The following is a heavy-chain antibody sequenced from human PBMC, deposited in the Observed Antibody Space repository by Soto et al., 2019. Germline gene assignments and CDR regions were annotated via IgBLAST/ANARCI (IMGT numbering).Heavy chain of an antibody. J-gene: IGHJ4*01. V-gene: IGHV3-23*01. D-gene: IGHD1-1*01. CDR1: GFTFSSYA. CDR3: VNWNDEDVD. Sequence: EVHLLESGGGFVQPGGSLRLSCVASGFTFSSYAMTWVRQAPGKGLEWVASISGSAISTEYAESVRGRFTISRDNSKNNVFLQMQSLRADDSATYYCVNWNDEDVDWGQGTLVAVSS. CDR2: ISGSAIST.